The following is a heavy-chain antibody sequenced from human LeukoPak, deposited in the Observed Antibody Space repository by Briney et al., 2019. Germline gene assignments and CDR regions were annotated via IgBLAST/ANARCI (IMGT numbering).Heavy chain of an antibody. CDR2: IYYSGST. J-gene: IGHJ4*02. CDR1: GVSIINYY. V-gene: IGHV4-59*01. CDR3: ARDYYSYFDY. Sequence: SETLSLTCTVSGVSIINYYWSWIRQSPGKGLEWIGYIYYSGSTNYNPALRSQVTISVDTSKNQFSLRLRSVTAADTAVYYCARDYYSYFDYWGQGTLVTVSS. D-gene: IGHD3-22*01.